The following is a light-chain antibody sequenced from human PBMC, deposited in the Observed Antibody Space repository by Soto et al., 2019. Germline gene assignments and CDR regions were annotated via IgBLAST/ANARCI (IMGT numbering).Light chain of an antibody. CDR2: ASF. CDR3: QQYYSSWA. J-gene: IGKJ1*01. Sequence: DFQLPQSPSFLSASVGARVPITCRASQDISPYLAWYPKHPGKATQLVLYASFTLQSGVPSRFSGSGSGTEFTLTISSLQPEDLASYSCQQYYSSWAFGQGTKVDIK. V-gene: IGKV1-9*01. CDR1: QDISPY.